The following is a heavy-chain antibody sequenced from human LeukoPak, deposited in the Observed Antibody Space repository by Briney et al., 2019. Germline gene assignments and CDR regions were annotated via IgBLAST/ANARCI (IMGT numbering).Heavy chain of an antibody. CDR3: ARDGRWERPSGFDY. D-gene: IGHD1-26*01. CDR2: IYYSGST. J-gene: IGHJ4*02. V-gene: IGHV4-30-4*08. Sequence: SQTLSLTCTVSGGSISSGDYYWSWIRQPPGKGLEWIGYIYYSGSTYYNPSLKSRVTISVDTSKNQFSLKLSSVTAADTAVYYCARDGRWERPSGFDYWGQGTLVTVSS. CDR1: GGSISSGDYY.